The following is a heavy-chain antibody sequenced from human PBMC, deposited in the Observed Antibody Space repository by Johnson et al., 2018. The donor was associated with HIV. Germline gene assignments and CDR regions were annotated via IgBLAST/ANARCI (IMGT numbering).Heavy chain of an antibody. V-gene: IGHV3-30*02. CDR2: IRYDGSDK. J-gene: IGHJ3*02. CDR1: GFTFNTYA. D-gene: IGHD3-3*01. Sequence: QVQVVESGGGLVQPGGSLRLSCAASGFTFNTYAMSWVRQAPGKGLEWVAFIRYDGSDKYYTDSVKGRFTISRDDSKNTLYLQMNSLRAEDTAVYYCTTDSSLLQFLEWSRADAFDIWGQGTMVTVSS. CDR3: TTDSSLLQFLEWSRADAFDI.